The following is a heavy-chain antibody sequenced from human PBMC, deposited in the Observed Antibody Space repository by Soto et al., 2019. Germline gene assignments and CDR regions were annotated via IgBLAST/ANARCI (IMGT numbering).Heavy chain of an antibody. CDR1: GFMFTSSA. CDR2: LVVGSGNT. J-gene: IGHJ4*02. D-gene: IGHD3-3*01. V-gene: IGHV1-58*01. CDR3: AAVPVLRFLKWLPAYFDY. Sequence: QMQVVQSGPEVKKPGTSVKVSCKTSGFMFTSSAVQWVRQARGQRLEWIGWLVVGSGNTHYAQHFQERVTLTRDMSTGKAYMELSSLRSEDTAVYYCAAVPVLRFLKWLPAYFDYWGQGTRVTVSS.